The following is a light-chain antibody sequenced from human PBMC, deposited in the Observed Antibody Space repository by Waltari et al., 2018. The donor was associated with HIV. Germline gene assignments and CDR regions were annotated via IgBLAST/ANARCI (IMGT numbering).Light chain of an antibody. J-gene: IGLJ2*01. V-gene: IGLV2-14*03. Sequence: HSALTQPASVSGSPGQSISIPCTGPRRDIGLYNYVSWYQQYPGKAPQVLIYGVNSRPLGISFRFSGSKSGNTASLTISGLQAEDEADYYCSSYTANETLVFGGGTKLTVL. CDR1: RRDIGLYNY. CDR3: SSYTANETLV. CDR2: GVN.